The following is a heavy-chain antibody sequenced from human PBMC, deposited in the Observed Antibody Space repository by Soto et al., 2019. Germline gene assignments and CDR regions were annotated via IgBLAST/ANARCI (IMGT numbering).Heavy chain of an antibody. CDR3: VVVTANITA. V-gene: IGHV3-30-3*01. D-gene: IGHD2-21*02. J-gene: IGHJ5*02. Sequence: PGGSLRLSCAASGFTFSSYAMHWVRQAPGKGLEWVAVISYDGSNKYYADSVKGRFTISRDNSKNTLYLQMNSLRAEDTAVYYSVVVTANITAWGQGTLVTVSS. CDR1: GFTFSSYA. CDR2: ISYDGSNK.